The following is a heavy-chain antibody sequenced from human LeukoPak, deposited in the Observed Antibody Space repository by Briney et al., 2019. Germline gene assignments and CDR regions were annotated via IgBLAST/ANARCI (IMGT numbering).Heavy chain of an antibody. J-gene: IGHJ4*02. D-gene: IGHD1-26*01. V-gene: IGHV3-21*01. CDR3: ARVSGSYSYNPDPELDY. Sequence: GGSLRLSCAASGFTFSSYAMSWVRQAPGKGLEWVSSISSSSSYIYYADSVKGRFTISRDNAKNSLYLQMNSLRAEDTAVYYCARVSGSYSYNPDPELDYWGQGTLVTVSS. CDR2: ISSSSSYI. CDR1: GFTFSSYA.